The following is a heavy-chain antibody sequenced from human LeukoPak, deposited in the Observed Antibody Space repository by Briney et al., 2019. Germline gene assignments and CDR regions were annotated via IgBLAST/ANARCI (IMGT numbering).Heavy chain of an antibody. J-gene: IGHJ6*03. D-gene: IGHD3-3*01. CDR1: GGTFSSYA. Sequence: SVKVSCKASGGTFSSYAISWVRQAPGQGLEWMGGIIPIFGTANYAQKFQGRVTITTDESTSTAYMELSSLRSEDTAVYYCARVPLGIFGVVNYYYYMDVWGKGTSVTVSS. CDR2: IIPIFGTA. CDR3: ARVPLGIFGVVNYYYYMDV. V-gene: IGHV1-69*05.